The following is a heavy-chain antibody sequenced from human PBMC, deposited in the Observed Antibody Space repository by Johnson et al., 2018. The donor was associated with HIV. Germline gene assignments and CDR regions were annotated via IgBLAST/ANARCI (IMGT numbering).Heavy chain of an antibody. CDR2: IKSKTDGGTT. D-gene: IGHD3-22*01. V-gene: IGHV3-15*01. Sequence: VQLVESGGGLVKPGGSLRLSCAASGFTFSNAWMSWVRQAPGKGLEWVGRIKSKTDGGTTDYAAPVKGRFTISRDDSKNTLYLQMNSLRAEDTAVYYCAKTYYYDSSGSLDAFDIWGQGTMVTVSS. CDR3: AKTYYYDSSGSLDAFDI. J-gene: IGHJ3*02. CDR1: GFTFSNAW.